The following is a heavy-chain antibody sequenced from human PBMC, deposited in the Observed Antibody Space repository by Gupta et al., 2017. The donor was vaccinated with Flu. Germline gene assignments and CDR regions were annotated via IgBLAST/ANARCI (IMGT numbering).Heavy chain of an antibody. Sequence: QAQLVASGGGVVQPGRSLRLSCAASGFTFSNNDVQWVRQAPGKGLEWVAAMAYEGNKEYYIESVKGRFAISRDDSKNTLYLEMNYLRPEDTALYYCAKGFRDDYRSVFDAFDLWGQGTLVTVSS. CDR2: MAYEGNKE. J-gene: IGHJ3*01. D-gene: IGHD4-17*01. CDR1: GFTFSNND. CDR3: AKGFRDDYRSVFDAFDL. V-gene: IGHV3-30*18.